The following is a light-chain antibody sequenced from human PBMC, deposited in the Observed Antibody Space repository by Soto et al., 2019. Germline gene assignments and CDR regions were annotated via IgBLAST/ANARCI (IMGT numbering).Light chain of an antibody. Sequence: VVMTQSPLSLPVTLGQPASISCKSSQTFVYRDGNTYLNWIQQRPGQSPRRLIYHVSHRDSGVPGRFSGSGSGTDFTLKISRVEAEDVGVYYCVQGTHWPSFTFGQGTKLEIK. CDR3: VQGTHWPSFT. CDR1: QTFVYRDGNTY. J-gene: IGKJ2*01. V-gene: IGKV2-30*01. CDR2: HVS.